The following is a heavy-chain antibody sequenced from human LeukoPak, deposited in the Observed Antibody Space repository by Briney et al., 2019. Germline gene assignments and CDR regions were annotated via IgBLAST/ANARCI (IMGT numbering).Heavy chain of an antibody. CDR3: ARWKLEWTYYFDY. CDR1: GFTFRTYT. Sequence: GGSLRLSCAASGFTFRTYTMNWVRQAPGKGLEWVSSITGSSSYIYYADSVKGRFTISRDNAKNSLYLQMNSLRAEDTAVYYCARWKLEWTYYFDYWGQGTLVTVSS. D-gene: IGHD3-3*01. V-gene: IGHV3-21*01. CDR2: ITGSSSYI. J-gene: IGHJ4*02.